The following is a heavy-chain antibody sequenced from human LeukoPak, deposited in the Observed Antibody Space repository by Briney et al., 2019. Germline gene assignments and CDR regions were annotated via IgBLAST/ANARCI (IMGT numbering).Heavy chain of an antibody. D-gene: IGHD6-13*01. CDR2: ISSSSSYI. J-gene: IGHJ4*02. CDR1: GFTFSSYS. Sequence: GGSLRLSCAASGFTFSSYSMNWVRQAPGKGLEWVSSISSSSSYIYYADSVKGRFTISRDNAKNSLYLQMNSQRAEDTAVYYCARGQGIAAAGDDYWGQGTLVTVSS. V-gene: IGHV3-21*01. CDR3: ARGQGIAAAGDDY.